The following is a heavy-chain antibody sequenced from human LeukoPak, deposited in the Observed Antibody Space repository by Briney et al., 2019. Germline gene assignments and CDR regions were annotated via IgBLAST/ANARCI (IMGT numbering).Heavy chain of an antibody. CDR2: IYYSGST. CDR1: GGSISSYY. V-gene: IGHV4-59*01. J-gene: IGHJ4*02. CDR3: ARASYDYVWGSYRFVY. Sequence: SETLSLTCTVSGGSISSYYWSWIRQPPGKGLEWIGYIYYSGSTNYNPSLKSRVTISVDTSKNQFSLKLSSVTAADTAVYYCARASYDYVWGSYRFVYWCQGTLVTVSS. D-gene: IGHD3-16*02.